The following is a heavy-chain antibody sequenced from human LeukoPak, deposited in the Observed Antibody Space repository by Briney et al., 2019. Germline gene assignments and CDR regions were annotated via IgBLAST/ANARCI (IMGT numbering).Heavy chain of an antibody. CDR3: AAAPQRGVIVSWFDP. CDR1: GYSFNSYW. Sequence: GESLKISCKGSGYSFNSYWVGWVRQMPGKGLEWMGSIFPGDSDTRYSPSFQGQVTISADKSISTAYLRWSSLKASDTAMYYCAAAPQRGVIVSWFDPWGQGTLVTVSS. D-gene: IGHD3-16*02. V-gene: IGHV5-51*01. J-gene: IGHJ5*02. CDR2: IFPGDSDT.